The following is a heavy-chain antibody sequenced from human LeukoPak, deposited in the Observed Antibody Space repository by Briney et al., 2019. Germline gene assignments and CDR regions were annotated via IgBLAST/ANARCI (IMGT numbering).Heavy chain of an antibody. CDR3: AKKALDYDFWSGPDV. Sequence: GGSLRLSCAASGFTFSSYGMHWVRQAPGKGLEWVAVISYDGSSKYYADSVKGRFTISRDNSKNTLYLQMNSLRAEDTAVYYCAKKALDYDFWSGPDVWGQGTTVTVSS. CDR2: ISYDGSSK. D-gene: IGHD3-3*01. J-gene: IGHJ6*02. CDR1: GFTFSSYG. V-gene: IGHV3-30*18.